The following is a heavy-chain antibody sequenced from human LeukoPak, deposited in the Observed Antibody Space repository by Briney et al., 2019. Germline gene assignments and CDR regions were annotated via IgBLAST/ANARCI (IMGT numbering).Heavy chain of an antibody. CDR2: ISFDGSDK. J-gene: IGHJ4*02. V-gene: IGHV3-30*18. CDR3: TNGMYYYGSGSYYGNYDPFDY. Sequence: GGSLRLSCAASGFTFSTYGMHWVRQAPGKGLEWVAVISFDGSDKDHADSVKGRFTISRDNSKNTLYLQMNSPRAEDTAVYYCTNGMYYYGSGSYYGNYDPFDYWGQGTLVTVSS. CDR1: GFTFSTYG. D-gene: IGHD3-10*01.